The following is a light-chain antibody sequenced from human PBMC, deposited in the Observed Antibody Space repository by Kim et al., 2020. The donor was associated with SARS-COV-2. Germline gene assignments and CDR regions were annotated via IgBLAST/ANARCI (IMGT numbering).Light chain of an antibody. V-gene: IGLV3-1*01. CDR2: HDT. Sequence: SMSPGQTASITCSGDELGDKFSCWYQQKAGQSPVLVIFHDTKRPSGIPERFSGSNSGNTATLTISGTQAMDEADYYCQTWDSSTVVFGGGTQLTVL. CDR3: QTWDSSTVV. CDR1: ELGDKF. J-gene: IGLJ2*01.